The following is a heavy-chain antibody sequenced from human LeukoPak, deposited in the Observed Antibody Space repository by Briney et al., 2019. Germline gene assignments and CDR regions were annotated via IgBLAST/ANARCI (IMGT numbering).Heavy chain of an antibody. Sequence: QPGGSLRLSCAASGFTFSSYSMNWVRQAPGKGLEWVSYISSSSTTIYYADSVKGRFTISRDNARNSLYLQMNSLRAEDTAVYFCARDGGDFDYWGQGTLVTVSS. CDR3: ARDGGDFDY. D-gene: IGHD3-10*01. V-gene: IGHV3-48*01. CDR2: ISSSSTTI. J-gene: IGHJ4*02. CDR1: GFTFSSYS.